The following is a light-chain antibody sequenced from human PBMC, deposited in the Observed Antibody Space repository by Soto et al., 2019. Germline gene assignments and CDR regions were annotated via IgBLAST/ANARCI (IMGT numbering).Light chain of an antibody. Sequence: QSALTQPASVSGSPGQSITISCTGTSSDVGGYKYVSWYQQHPGKAPKLMIYDVSNRPSGGSTRFFGSKSGNTASLTISGLQAEDEADYYCSSYRSSDTVVFGGGTTVTVL. J-gene: IGLJ2*01. V-gene: IGLV2-14*01. CDR3: SSYRSSDTVV. CDR1: SSDVGGYKY. CDR2: DVS.